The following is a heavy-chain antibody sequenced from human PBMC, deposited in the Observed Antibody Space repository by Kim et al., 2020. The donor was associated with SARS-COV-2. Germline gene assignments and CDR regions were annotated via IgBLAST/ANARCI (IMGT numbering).Heavy chain of an antibody. CDR3: GGCVDVYYYGSGSYYAGRDD. J-gene: IGHJ6*02. Sequence: GGSLRLSCAASGFTFSSYAMHWVRQAPGKGLEWVAVISYDGSSKYYADSMKGRFTISRDNSKNTLYLQMNSLRAEDTAVYYCGGCVDVYYYGSGSYYAGRDDWGQGTTVTVSS. CDR2: ISYDGSSK. CDR1: GFTFSSYA. V-gene: IGHV3-30-3*01. D-gene: IGHD3-10*01.